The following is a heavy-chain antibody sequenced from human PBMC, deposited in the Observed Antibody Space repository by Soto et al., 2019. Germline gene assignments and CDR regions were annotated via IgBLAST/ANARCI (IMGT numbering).Heavy chain of an antibody. J-gene: IGHJ4*02. CDR2: ISGSGGTT. V-gene: IGHV3-23*01. Sequence: EVQLLESGGGLVQPGGSLRLSCAASGFTFSNYAIAWGRQAPGKGLEWVSGISGSGGTTYYADSVKGRFTISRDNSKDTLHLQMNSLRAEDTAVYYCAKTPRQWLVYFDYWGQGALVTVAS. CDR3: AKTPRQWLVYFDY. D-gene: IGHD6-19*01. CDR1: GFTFSNYA.